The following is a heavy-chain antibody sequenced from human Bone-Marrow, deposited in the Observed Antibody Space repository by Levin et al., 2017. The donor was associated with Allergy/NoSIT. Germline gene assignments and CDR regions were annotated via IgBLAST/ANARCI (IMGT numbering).Heavy chain of an antibody. Sequence: PGGSLRLSCATSGFTFTFYGMHWVRQAPGKGLEWVAVIWYDGSHDYYADSVRGRFTISRDDSKSTVFLQMNSLRVEDTAVYYCARDADTSGSYSFYDYWGQGTLVTVSS. CDR1: GFTFTFYG. V-gene: IGHV3-33*01. CDR3: ARDADTSGSYSFYDY. D-gene: IGHD3-22*01. CDR2: IWYDGSHD. J-gene: IGHJ4*02.